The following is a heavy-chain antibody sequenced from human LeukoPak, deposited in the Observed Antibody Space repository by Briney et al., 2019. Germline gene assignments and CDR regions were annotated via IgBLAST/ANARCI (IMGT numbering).Heavy chain of an antibody. CDR2: IYPGDSDT. V-gene: IGHV5-51*01. Sequence: GESLKISCKGSGYSFTSYWIGWVCQMPGKGLEWMGIIYPGDSDTRYSPSFQGQVTISADKSISTAYLQWSSLKASDTAMYYCARHEYSYGLLSGNDYWGQGTLVTVSS. J-gene: IGHJ4*02. D-gene: IGHD5-18*01. CDR1: GYSFTSYW. CDR3: ARHEYSYGLLSGNDY.